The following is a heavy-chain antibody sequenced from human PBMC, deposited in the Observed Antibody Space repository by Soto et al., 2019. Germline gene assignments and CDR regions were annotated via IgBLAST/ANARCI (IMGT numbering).Heavy chain of an antibody. CDR3: AKDSYSNYAQNYYYYYMDV. J-gene: IGHJ6*03. Sequence: QVQLVESGGGVVQPGRSLRLSCAASGFTFSSYVMHWVRQAPGKGLEWVAVISYDGSNKYYADSVKGRFTISRDNSKNTLYLQMNSLRAEDTAVYYCAKDSYSNYAQNYYYYYMDVWGKGTTVTVSS. D-gene: IGHD4-4*01. V-gene: IGHV3-30*18. CDR1: GFTFSSYV. CDR2: ISYDGSNK.